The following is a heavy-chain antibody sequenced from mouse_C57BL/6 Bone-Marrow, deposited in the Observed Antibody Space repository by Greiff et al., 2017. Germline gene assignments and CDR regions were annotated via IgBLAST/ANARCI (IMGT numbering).Heavy chain of an antibody. V-gene: IGHV14-4*01. CDR3: TTGGSPFAY. Sequence: EVKLMESGAELVRPGASVKLSCTASGFNIKDDYMHWVKQRPEQGLEWIGWIDPENGDTEYASKFQGKATITADTSSNTAYLQLSSLTSEDTAVYYCTTGGSPFAYWGQGTLVTVSA. D-gene: IGHD1-1*01. J-gene: IGHJ3*01. CDR1: GFNIKDDY. CDR2: IDPENGDT.